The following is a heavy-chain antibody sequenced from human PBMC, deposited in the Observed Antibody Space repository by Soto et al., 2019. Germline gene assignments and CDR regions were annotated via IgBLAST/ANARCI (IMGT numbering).Heavy chain of an antibody. CDR3: ASSSPFHY. D-gene: IGHD6-6*01. V-gene: IGHV4-39*01. CDR2: IYYSGNT. J-gene: IGHJ4*02. Sequence: SETLTLTCSVSRASLSSSTYYWSWIRQPPGRGPEWIGSIYYSGNTYYKPSLKSRVSISIDTSRNQFSLKLTSVTAADTGVYYCASSSPFHYWGPGILVT. CDR1: RASLSSSTYY.